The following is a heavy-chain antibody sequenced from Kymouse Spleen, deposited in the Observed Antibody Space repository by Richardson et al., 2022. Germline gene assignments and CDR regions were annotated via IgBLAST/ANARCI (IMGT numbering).Heavy chain of an antibody. CDR3: ARDGYSYVFDY. CDR1: GGSFSGYY. J-gene: IGHJ4*02. V-gene: IGHV4-34*01. Sequence: QVQLQQWGAGLLKPSETLSLTCAVYGGSFSGYYWSWIRQPPGKGLEWIGEINHSGSTNYNPSLKSRVTISVDTSKNQFSLKLSSVTAADTAVYYCARDGYSYVFDYWGQGTLVTVSS. D-gene: IGHD5-18,IGHD5-18*01. CDR2: INHSGST.